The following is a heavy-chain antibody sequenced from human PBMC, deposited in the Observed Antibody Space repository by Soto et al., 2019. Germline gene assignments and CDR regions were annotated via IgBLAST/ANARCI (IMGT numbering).Heavy chain of an antibody. CDR1: GFTFKTYG. J-gene: IGHJ4*02. Sequence: PGGSLRLSCAAYGFTFKTYGIHWVRQAPGKGLEWVAVISYDGSEKYYVDSVKGRFTISKDNSKNTLYLQMNSLRPEDTAVYYCAKSPNFYCSSPNCYKYYFDHWGQGTRVTVSS. CDR3: AKSPNFYCSSPNCYKYYFDH. D-gene: IGHD2-2*02. CDR2: ISYDGSEK. V-gene: IGHV3-30*18.